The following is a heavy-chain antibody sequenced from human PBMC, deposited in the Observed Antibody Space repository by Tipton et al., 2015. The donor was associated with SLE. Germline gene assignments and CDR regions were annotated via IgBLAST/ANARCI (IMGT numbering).Heavy chain of an antibody. Sequence: VQLVQSGAEVKKPGESLKISCEGSGYRFSTYWIAWLRQMPGKGLEWMGSIYVGDSDTIYSPSFQGQVTISVDKSISTAFLQWSSLKASVSPMYYCARPELQLGLAPWGQGTLVTVSS. CDR3: ARPELQLGLAP. V-gene: IGHV5-51*03. CDR1: GYRFSTYW. CDR2: IYVGDSDT. D-gene: IGHD3-10*01. J-gene: IGHJ5*02.